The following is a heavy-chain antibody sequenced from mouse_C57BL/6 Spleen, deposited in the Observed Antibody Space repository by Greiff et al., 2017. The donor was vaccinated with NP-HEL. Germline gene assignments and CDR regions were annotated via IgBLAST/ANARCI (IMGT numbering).Heavy chain of an antibody. J-gene: IGHJ3*01. D-gene: IGHD2-5*01. CDR3: TRSAYYSNYVAY. CDR2: IDPETGGT. Sequence: QVQLQQSGAELVRPGASVTLSCKASGYTFTDYEMHWVKQTPVHGLEWIGAIDPETGGTAYNQKFKGKAILTADKSSSTAYMELRSLTSEDSAVYYCTRSAYYSNYVAYWGQGTLVTVSA. CDR1: GYTFTDYE. V-gene: IGHV1-15*01.